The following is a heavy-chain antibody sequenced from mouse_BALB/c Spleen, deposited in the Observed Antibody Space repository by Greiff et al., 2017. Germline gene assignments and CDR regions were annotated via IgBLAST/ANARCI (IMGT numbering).Heavy chain of an antibody. CDR2: ISYSGST. V-gene: IGHV3-2*02. CDR3: ARQMITTGYAMDY. J-gene: IGHJ4*01. D-gene: IGHD2-4*01. Sequence: ESGPGLVKPSQSLSLTCTVTGYSITSDYAWNWIRQFPGNKLEWMGYISYSGSTSYNPSLKSRISITRDTSKNQFFLQLNSVTTEDTATYYCARQMITTGYAMDYWGQGTSVTVSS. CDR1: GYSITSDYA.